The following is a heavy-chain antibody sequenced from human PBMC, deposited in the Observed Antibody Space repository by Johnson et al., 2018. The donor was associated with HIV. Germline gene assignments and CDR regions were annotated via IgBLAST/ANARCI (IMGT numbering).Heavy chain of an antibody. J-gene: IGHJ3*02. Sequence: QVQLVESGGGLVQPGGSLRLSCAASGFTFSSYAMHWVRQAPGKGLEWVAVISYDGSNQYYADSVKGRFTISRDNVKNSLYLQMNSLRAEDTAVYYCARVPSGTPSSIWGQGTKVTVS. V-gene: IGHV3-30*04. CDR3: ARVPSGTPSSI. D-gene: IGHD1-1*01. CDR2: ISYDGSNQ. CDR1: GFTFSSYA.